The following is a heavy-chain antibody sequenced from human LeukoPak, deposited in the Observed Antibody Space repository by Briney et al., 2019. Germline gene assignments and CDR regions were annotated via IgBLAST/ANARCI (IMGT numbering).Heavy chain of an antibody. CDR1: GGTFSSYA. Sequence: SVKVSRTASGGTFSSYAISWVRQAPGQGLEWMGRIIPILGIANYAQKFQGRVTITADKSTSTAYMELSSLRSEDTAVYYCASPTYYYDSSGTTRVGAFDIWGQGTMVTVSS. J-gene: IGHJ3*02. D-gene: IGHD3-22*01. V-gene: IGHV1-69*04. CDR3: ASPTYYYDSSGTTRVGAFDI. CDR2: IIPILGIA.